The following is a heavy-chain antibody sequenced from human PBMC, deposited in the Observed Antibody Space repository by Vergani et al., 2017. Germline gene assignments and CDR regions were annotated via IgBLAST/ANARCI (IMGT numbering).Heavy chain of an antibody. V-gene: IGHV3-21*01. CDR3: ARDTYYYGSGNY. Sequence: EVQLVESGGGLVKPGGSLRLSCAASGFTFSSYSMNWVRQAPGQGLEWVSSISSSSSYIYYADSVKGRFTISRDNAKNSLYLQMNSLRAEDTAVYYCARDTYYYGSGNYWGQGTLVTVSS. CDR2: ISSSSSYI. J-gene: IGHJ4*02. CDR1: GFTFSSYS. D-gene: IGHD3-10*01.